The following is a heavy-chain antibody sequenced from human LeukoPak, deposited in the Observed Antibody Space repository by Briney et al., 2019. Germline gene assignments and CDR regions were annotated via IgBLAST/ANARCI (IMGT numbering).Heavy chain of an antibody. CDR2: ISSTLSYI. Sequence: PGGSLSLSCAASGFTFSSYSMNWVRQAPGKGLEWISSISSTLSYIYYADSLKGRFTISRDNAKNSLYLQMNSLRAEDTAVYYCARVSDTSGYSYGSIDYWGQGTLVTVSS. D-gene: IGHD5-18*01. CDR1: GFTFSSYS. J-gene: IGHJ4*02. CDR3: ARVSDTSGYSYGSIDY. V-gene: IGHV3-21*01.